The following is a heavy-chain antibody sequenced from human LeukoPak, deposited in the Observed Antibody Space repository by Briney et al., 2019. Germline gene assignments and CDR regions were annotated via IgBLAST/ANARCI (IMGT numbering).Heavy chain of an antibody. CDR1: GGSISSRSYY. V-gene: IGHV4-39*07. J-gene: IGHJ4*02. CDR3: ARGRGRRYMPTNSYFDY. D-gene: IGHD5-12*01. CDR2: INHSGST. Sequence: PSETLSLTCTVSGGSISSRSYYWGWIRQPPGKGLEWIGEINHSGSTNYNPSLKSRVTISVDTSKNQFSLKPSSVTAADTAVYYCARGRGRRYMPTNSYFDYWGQGTLVTVSS.